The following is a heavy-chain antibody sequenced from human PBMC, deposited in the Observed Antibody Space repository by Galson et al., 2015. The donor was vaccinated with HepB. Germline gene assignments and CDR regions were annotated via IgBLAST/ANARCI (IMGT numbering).Heavy chain of an antibody. J-gene: IGHJ2*01. D-gene: IGHD5-12*01. V-gene: IGHV3-23*01. CDR2: ISGSGGST. CDR1: GFTFSSYA. Sequence: SLRLSCAASGFTFSSYAMSWVRQAPGEGLEGVSAISGSGGSTYYADSVKGRFTISRDNSKNTLYLQMNSLRAEDTAVYYCAKLSGYDYYWYFDLWGRGTLVTVSS. CDR3: AKLSGYDYYWYFDL.